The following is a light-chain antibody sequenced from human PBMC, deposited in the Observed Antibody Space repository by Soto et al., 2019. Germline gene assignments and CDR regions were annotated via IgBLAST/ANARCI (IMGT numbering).Light chain of an antibody. Sequence: QSVLTQPPSVSAAPGQKVTISCSGSSSNIGMLNNYVSWYQQLPGTAPKLLIYDNNKRPSGIPDRFSGSKSGTSATLGITGLQTGDEADYYCGTWDSSLSAGVFGGGTKLTVL. CDR3: GTWDSSLSAGV. CDR2: DNN. J-gene: IGLJ3*02. V-gene: IGLV1-51*01. CDR1: SSNIGMLNNY.